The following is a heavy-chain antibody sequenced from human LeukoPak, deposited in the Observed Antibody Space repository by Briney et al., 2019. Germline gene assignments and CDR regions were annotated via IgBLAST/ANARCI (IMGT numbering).Heavy chain of an antibody. J-gene: IGHJ5*02. D-gene: IGHD2-2*01. CDR2: INPNSGDT. Sequence: GASVKVSCKASGYTFSGSYIHWVRQASGQGLEWMGWINPNSGDTHYAQKFQGRVTMTRDTSSSTAYMDLNSLISDDTAVYYCARVQYQLLFEGNWFDPWGQGTLVTVSS. V-gene: IGHV1-2*02. CDR3: ARVQYQLLFEGNWFDP. CDR1: GYTFSGSY.